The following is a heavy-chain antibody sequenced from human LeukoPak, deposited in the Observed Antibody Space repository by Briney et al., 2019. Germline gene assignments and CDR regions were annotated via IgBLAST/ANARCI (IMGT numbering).Heavy chain of an antibody. J-gene: IGHJ3*02. V-gene: IGHV4-59*01. CDR3: SEFGSREGETPHGSSES. CDR2: MYYSGST. CDR1: DSPTIYN. D-gene: IGHD3-10*01. Sequence: SETLSHTSVLPLDSPTIYNRCSSCQPPGKGLDWIAYMYYSGSTNYNPSLKSRVSISVDTSKNQFSLKLTSVTAAATAGYYCSEFGSREGETPHGSSESWGEGAMVTVSS.